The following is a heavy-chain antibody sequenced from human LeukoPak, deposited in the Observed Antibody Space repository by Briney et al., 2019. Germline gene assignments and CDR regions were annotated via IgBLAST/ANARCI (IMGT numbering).Heavy chain of an antibody. CDR2: ISGSGGST. CDR1: GFTFSSYA. CDR3: AKDLSPLYYYYGMDV. J-gene: IGHJ6*02. V-gene: IGHV3-23*01. Sequence: GGSLRLSCAASGFTFSSYAMSWVRQAPGKGLEWVSAISGSGGSTYYADSVKGRFTISRDNSKNTLYLQMNSLSAEDTAVYYCAKDLSPLYYYYGMDVWGQGTTVTVSS.